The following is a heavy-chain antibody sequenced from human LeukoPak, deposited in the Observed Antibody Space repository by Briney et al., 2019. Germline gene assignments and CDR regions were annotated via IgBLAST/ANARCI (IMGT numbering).Heavy chain of an antibody. D-gene: IGHD6-13*01. Sequence: GGSLRLSCAASVFTFSKYAMSWVRQAPGKGLEWVSAISGSGGSTYYADSVKGRFTFSRDNSKYTLYLKMNSLRAEGTAVYYCAKGASSSWYDYWGQGTLVTVSS. V-gene: IGHV3-23*01. CDR1: VFTFSKYA. CDR3: AKGASSSWYDY. J-gene: IGHJ4*02. CDR2: ISGSGGST.